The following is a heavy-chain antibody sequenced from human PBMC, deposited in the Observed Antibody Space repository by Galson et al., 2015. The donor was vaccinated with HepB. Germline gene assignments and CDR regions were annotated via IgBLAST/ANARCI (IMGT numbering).Heavy chain of an antibody. CDR2: IYTSGST. CDR1: GGSISSHY. Sequence: SETLSLTCTVSGGSISSHYWSWIRQSAGKGLEWIGRIYTSGSTNYNPSLKSRVTMSADMSKSQFSLKLSSVTAADTAIYYCARLVSYYYDSSAYYQGGYFDIWGRGALVTVSS. V-gene: IGHV4-4*07. D-gene: IGHD3-22*01. CDR3: ARLVSYYYDSSAYYQGGYFDI. J-gene: IGHJ2*01.